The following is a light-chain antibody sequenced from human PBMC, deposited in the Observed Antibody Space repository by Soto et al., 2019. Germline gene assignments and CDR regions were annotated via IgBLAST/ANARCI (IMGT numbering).Light chain of an antibody. CDR2: DAS. Sequence: ETVMTQSPATLSVSPGERATLSCRASQSVSSALAWYQQKPGLPPRLLIYDASTRATGIPARFSGSGSGTDFTLTISRLEPEDFAVYYCQQHGTSPITFGQGTRLE. J-gene: IGKJ5*01. CDR3: QQHGTSPIT. V-gene: IGKV3-15*01. CDR1: QSVSSA.